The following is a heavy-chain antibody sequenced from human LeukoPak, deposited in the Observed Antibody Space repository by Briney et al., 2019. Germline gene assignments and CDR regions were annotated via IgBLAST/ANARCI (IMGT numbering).Heavy chain of an antibody. CDR3: AREVAWSVFDY. J-gene: IGHJ4*02. CDR2: ISYDGSNK. D-gene: IGHD3-3*01. Sequence: GGSLRLSCAASGFTFSSYAMHWVRQAPGKGLGWVAVISYDGSNKYYADSVKGRFTISRDNSKNTLYLQMNSLRAEDTAVYYCAREVAWSVFDYWGQGTLVTVSS. V-gene: IGHV3-30-3*01. CDR1: GFTFSSYA.